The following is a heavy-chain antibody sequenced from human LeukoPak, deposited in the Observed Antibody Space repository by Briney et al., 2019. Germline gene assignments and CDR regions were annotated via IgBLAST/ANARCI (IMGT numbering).Heavy chain of an antibody. CDR3: ARDWDAMNNCFDP. J-gene: IGHJ5*02. Sequence: GASVKVSCKASGYTFTNYGISWVRQAPGQGLEWMGWISTNSDIRTYAQTLQGRFTMTTDTATTTAYMELNNLTFDDTAVYYCARDWDAMNNCFDPGGQGTPVTVSS. CDR1: GYTFTNYG. CDR2: ISTNSDIR. V-gene: IGHV1-18*01. D-gene: IGHD1-26*01.